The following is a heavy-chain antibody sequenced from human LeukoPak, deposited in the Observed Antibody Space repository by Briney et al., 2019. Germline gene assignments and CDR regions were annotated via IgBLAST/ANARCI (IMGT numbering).Heavy chain of an antibody. D-gene: IGHD3-22*01. J-gene: IGHJ4*02. Sequence: SETLSLTCAVYGGSFSGYYWSWIRQPPGKGLEWIGEINHSGSTNYNPSLKSRVTISVDTSKNQFSLKLSSVTAADTAVYYCARVKNYYDSSGYYWSPGKYYFDYRGQGTLVTVSS. V-gene: IGHV4-34*01. CDR3: ARVKNYYDSSGYYWSPGKYYFDY. CDR2: INHSGST. CDR1: GGSFSGYY.